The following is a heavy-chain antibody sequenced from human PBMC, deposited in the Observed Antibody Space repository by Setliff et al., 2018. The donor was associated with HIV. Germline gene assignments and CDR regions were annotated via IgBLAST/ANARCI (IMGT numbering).Heavy chain of an antibody. CDR2: IYHSGST. Sequence: PSETLSLTCAVPSGSISSSNWWSWVRQPPGKELEWIGEIYHSGSTNYNPSLKSRVTISLDRFKNQFSLKLTSVTAADTAVYYCARSSLHCGGGSCYLTWFDPWGQGTLVTVSS. CDR1: SGSISSSNW. J-gene: IGHJ5*02. V-gene: IGHV4-4*02. D-gene: IGHD2-15*01. CDR3: ARSSLHCGGGSCYLTWFDP.